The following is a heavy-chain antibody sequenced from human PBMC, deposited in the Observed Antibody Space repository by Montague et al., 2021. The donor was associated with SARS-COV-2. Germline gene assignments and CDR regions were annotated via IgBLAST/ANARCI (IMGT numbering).Heavy chain of an antibody. D-gene: IGHD3-10*01. CDR3: ARVRYYGSGTSLGMDV. CDR2: INHSGST. Sequence: SETLSLTCAVYGGSFSGYYWSWIRQPPGKGLEWIGEINHSGSTNYNPSLKSRVIISVDTSKNQFSLKLSSVTAADMAVYYCARVRYYGSGTSLGMDVWGQGTTVTVSS. V-gene: IGHV4-34*01. J-gene: IGHJ6*02. CDR1: GGSFSGYY.